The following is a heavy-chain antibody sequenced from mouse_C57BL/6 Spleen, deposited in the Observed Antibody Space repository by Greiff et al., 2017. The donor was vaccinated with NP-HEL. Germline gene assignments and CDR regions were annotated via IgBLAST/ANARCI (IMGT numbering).Heavy chain of an antibody. V-gene: IGHV1-19*01. Sequence: EVQLQQSGPVLVKPGASVKMSCKASGYTFTDYYMNWVKQSHGKSLEWIGVINPYNGGTSYNQKFKGKATLTVDKSSSTAYMELNSLTSEDSAVYYWANDYGSSYRDFDVWGTGTTVTVSS. CDR1: GYTFTDYY. D-gene: IGHD1-1*01. CDR3: ANDYGSSYRDFDV. CDR2: INPYNGGT. J-gene: IGHJ1*03.